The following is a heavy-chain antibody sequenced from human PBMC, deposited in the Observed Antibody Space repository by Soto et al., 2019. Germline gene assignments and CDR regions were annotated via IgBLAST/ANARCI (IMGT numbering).Heavy chain of an antibody. CDR3: VKDRYIEF. CDR1: GISFSSYA. CDR2: ISSNGDST. V-gene: IGHV3-64D*08. J-gene: IGHJ4*02. Sequence: PGGSLRLSCSASGISFSSYAMHWVRQAPGKGLEYVSSISSNGDSTYYAGSVNGRFTISRDNSKNSLYLQMSSLRAEDTAVYYCVKDRYIEFWGQGALVTVSS. D-gene: IGHD1-1*01.